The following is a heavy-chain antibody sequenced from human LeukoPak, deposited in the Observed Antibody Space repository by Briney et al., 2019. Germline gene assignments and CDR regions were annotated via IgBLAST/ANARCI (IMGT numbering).Heavy chain of an antibody. D-gene: IGHD1-26*01. CDR1: GYTFTSSY. V-gene: IGHV1-18*01. CDR3: ARGGTYDPCIYY. J-gene: IGHJ4*02. Sequence: ASVKVSCKASGYTFTSSYINWVRQAPGQRLEWMGWISAYNGRTNYAQKFQGRVTMTTDSSTSTAYMDLTSLRSDDTAVYYCARGGTYDPCIYYGGQGTLVTVSS. CDR2: ISAYNGRT.